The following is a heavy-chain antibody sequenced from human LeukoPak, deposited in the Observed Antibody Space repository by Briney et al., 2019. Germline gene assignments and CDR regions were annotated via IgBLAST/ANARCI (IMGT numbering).Heavy chain of an antibody. CDR2: INSDGSIT. Sequence: GGSLRLSCAASGFTFTTYWMHWVRQAPGKGLVWASHINSDGSITSYADSVKGRFTISRDNAKNTLYLQMNSLRAEDTAVYYCARDAVDTANAVWGQGTTVTVSS. D-gene: IGHD5-18*01. CDR3: ARDAVDTANAV. V-gene: IGHV3-74*01. CDR1: GFTFTTYW. J-gene: IGHJ6*02.